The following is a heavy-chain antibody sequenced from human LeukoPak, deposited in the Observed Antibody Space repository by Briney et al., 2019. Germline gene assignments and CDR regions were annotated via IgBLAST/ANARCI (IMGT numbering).Heavy chain of an antibody. D-gene: IGHD3-22*01. CDR3: ARPRSACYDSSGYDL. J-gene: IGHJ4*02. CDR2: MNPNSGDT. V-gene: IGHV1-8*01. Sequence: ASVKVSCKASGYTFTSYDINWVRQASGQGPEWMGWMNPNSGDTGYAQKFQGRVTMTRSTTTSTAYMELSSLRSEDTAVYFCARPRSACYDSSGYDLWGQGTLVTVSS. CDR1: GYTFTSYD.